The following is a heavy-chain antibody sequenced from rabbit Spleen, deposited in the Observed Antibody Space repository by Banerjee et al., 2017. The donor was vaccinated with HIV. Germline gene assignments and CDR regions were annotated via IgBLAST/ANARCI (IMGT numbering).Heavy chain of an antibody. CDR2: IYAGSGSS. CDR3: ARADYDYDVYSYVGFNL. CDR1: GFSFSSRYY. Sequence: QSLEESGRDLVKPGASLTLTCTASGFSFSSRYYMCWVRQAPGKGLEWVGCIYAGSGSSYYASWAKGRFTISETSSTTVTLQMTSLTAADTATYFCARADYDYDVYSYVGFNLWGQGTLVTVS. D-gene: IGHD2-1*01. V-gene: IGHV1S40*01. J-gene: IGHJ4*01.